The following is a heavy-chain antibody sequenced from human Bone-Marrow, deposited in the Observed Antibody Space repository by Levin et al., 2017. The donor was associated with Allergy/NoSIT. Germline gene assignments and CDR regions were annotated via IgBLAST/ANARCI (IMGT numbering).Heavy chain of an antibody. CDR1: GFTFSGSA. CDR2: IRSKANSYAT. D-gene: IGHD3-22*01. J-gene: IGHJ5*02. CDR3: TSVRYDSSGYHAS. V-gene: IGHV3-73*01. Sequence: ASVKVSCAASGFTFSGSAMHWVRQTSGKGLEWVGRIRSKANSYATAYAASVKGRFTISRDDSKNTAYLQMNSLKTEDTAVYYCTSVRYDSSGYHASWGQGTLVTVSS.